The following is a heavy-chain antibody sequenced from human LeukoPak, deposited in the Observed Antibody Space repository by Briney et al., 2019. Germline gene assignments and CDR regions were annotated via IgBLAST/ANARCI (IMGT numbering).Heavy chain of an antibody. CDR2: INHSGST. Sequence: SETLSLTCAVYGGSFSGYYWSWIRQPPGKGLEWIGEINHSGSTNYNPSLKSRVTISVDTSENQFSLKLSSVTAADTAVYYCARTGWGLRPWKIYTYYFDYWGQGTLVTVSS. J-gene: IGHJ4*02. D-gene: IGHD2-21*02. V-gene: IGHV4-34*01. CDR1: GGSFSGYY. CDR3: ARTGWGLRPWKIYTYYFDY.